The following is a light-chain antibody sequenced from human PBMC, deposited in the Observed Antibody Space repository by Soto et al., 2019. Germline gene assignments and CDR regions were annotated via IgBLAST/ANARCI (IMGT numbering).Light chain of an antibody. Sequence: DIQMTQSPSSLSASVGDRVTITCQATQDISNYLNWYQLKPGKAPKLLIYDASNLETGVPSRFSGSGSGTDFSFTISGLQPEDIATYYCHQYDNLPLTFGQGTRLEIK. CDR1: QDISNY. J-gene: IGKJ5*01. V-gene: IGKV1-33*01. CDR2: DAS. CDR3: HQYDNLPLT.